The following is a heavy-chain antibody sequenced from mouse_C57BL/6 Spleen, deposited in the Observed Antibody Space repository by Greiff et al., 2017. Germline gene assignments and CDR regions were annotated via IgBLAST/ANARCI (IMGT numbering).Heavy chain of an antibody. V-gene: IGHV14-3*01. Sequence: VQLQQSVAELVRPGASVKLSCTASGFNIKNTYMHWVKQRPEQGLEWIGRIDPANGNTKYAAKFQGKATITAATSSNTAYLQLSSLPSEDTAIYYCGRRLLGDYGPFAYWGPGTLVTVSA. J-gene: IGHJ3*01. CDR3: GRRLLGDYGPFAY. D-gene: IGHD2-4*01. CDR1: GFNIKNTY. CDR2: IDPANGNT.